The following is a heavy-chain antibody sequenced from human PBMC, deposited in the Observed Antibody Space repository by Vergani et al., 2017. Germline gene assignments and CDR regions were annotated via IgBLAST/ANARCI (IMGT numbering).Heavy chain of an antibody. D-gene: IGHD4-23*01. CDR2: SNAGNGNT. J-gene: IGHJ3*02. CDR1: GYTFTSYA. V-gene: IGHV1-3*02. CDR3: ARLTRGMVYGGNSVTDAFDI. Sequence: QVQLVQSGAEVKKPGASVKVSCKASGYTFTSYAMHWVRQAPGQRLEWMGWSNAGNGNTKYSQEFQGRVTITRDTSASTAYMELSSLRSEDMAVYYCARLTRGMVYGGNSVTDAFDIWGQGTMVTVSS.